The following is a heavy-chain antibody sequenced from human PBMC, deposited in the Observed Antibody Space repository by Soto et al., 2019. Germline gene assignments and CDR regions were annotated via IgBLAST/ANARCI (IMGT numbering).Heavy chain of an antibody. CDR1: GGSISSYY. D-gene: IGHD3-10*01. CDR3: AGGLWFGELFPTPFDY. V-gene: IGHV4-59*08. CDR2: IYYSGST. J-gene: IGHJ4*02. Sequence: SETLSLTCTVSGGSISSYYWSWIRQPPGKGLEWIGYIYYSGSTNYNPSLKSRVTISVDTSKNQFSLKLSSVTAADTAVYYCAGGLWFGELFPTPFDYWGQGTLVTVSS.